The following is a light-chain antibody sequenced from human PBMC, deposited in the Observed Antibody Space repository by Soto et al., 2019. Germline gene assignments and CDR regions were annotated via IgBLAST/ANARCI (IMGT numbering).Light chain of an antibody. Sequence: DIQTTQSPSTLSASVGDRATITCRASQSISSWLAWYQQKPGKAPKLLIYKASSLESGVPSRFSGSGSGTEFTLTISSLQPDDFATYYCQQYNSYSQTFGQGTKVDIK. CDR2: KAS. CDR1: QSISSW. V-gene: IGKV1-5*03. J-gene: IGKJ1*01. CDR3: QQYNSYSQT.